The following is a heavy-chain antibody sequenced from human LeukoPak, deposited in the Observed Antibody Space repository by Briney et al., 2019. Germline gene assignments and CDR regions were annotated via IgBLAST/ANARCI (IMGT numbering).Heavy chain of an antibody. CDR1: GFTFDDYA. J-gene: IGHJ4*02. V-gene: IGHV3-9*01. CDR2: ISWNSGSI. D-gene: IGHD3-22*01. Sequence: GGSLRLPCAASGFTFDDYAMHWVRQAPGKGLEWVSGISWNSGSIGYADSVKGRFTISRDNAKNSLYLQMNSLRAEDTALYYCAKDYYDSSGYYFDYWGQGTLVTVSS. CDR3: AKDYYDSSGYYFDY.